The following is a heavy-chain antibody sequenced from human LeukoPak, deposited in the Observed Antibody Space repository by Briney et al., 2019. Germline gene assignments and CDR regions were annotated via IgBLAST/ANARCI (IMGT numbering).Heavy chain of an antibody. Sequence: SETLSLTCTVSGGSISSDYWSWIRQPPGKGLEWIGYIYYSGSTNYNPSLTSRATISLDTSKNQFSLKLSSVTAADTAVYYCARRRGNFWSDYYAFDYWGRGTLVTISS. D-gene: IGHD3-3*01. CDR1: GGSISSDY. CDR2: IYYSGST. V-gene: IGHV4-59*08. J-gene: IGHJ4*02. CDR3: ARRRGNFWSDYYAFDY.